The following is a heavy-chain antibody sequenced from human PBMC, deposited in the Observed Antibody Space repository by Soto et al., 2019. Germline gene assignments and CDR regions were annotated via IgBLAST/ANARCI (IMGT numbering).Heavy chain of an antibody. CDR1: GFSLSTSGMC. V-gene: IGHV2-70*11. Sequence: SGPTLVNPTQTLTLTCTFSGFSLSTSGMCVSWIRQPPGKALEWLARIDWDDTKYYSPSLKTRLTVSKDTPKNQVVLSMTNMDPVDTATYYCARIRRYYYGSGNYWDVTDYRGQGTLVTVSS. CDR2: IDWDDTK. J-gene: IGHJ4*02. D-gene: IGHD3-10*01. CDR3: ARIRRYYYGSGNYWDVTDY.